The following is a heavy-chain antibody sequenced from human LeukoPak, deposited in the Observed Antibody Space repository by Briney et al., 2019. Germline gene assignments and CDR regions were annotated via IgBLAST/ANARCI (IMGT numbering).Heavy chain of an antibody. J-gene: IGHJ4*02. V-gene: IGHV4-59*08. CDR3: AVWGGDRIDY. D-gene: IGHD7-27*01. CDR1: SGSLSNYY. CDR2: IFHTGST. Sequence: SETLSLTCTVSSGSLSNYYWSWIRQPPGKGLEWIGYIFHTGSTNYNPSLESRVTISVDTSKNQFSLNLNSVTAADTAVYYCAVWGGDRIDYWGQGTLVTVSS.